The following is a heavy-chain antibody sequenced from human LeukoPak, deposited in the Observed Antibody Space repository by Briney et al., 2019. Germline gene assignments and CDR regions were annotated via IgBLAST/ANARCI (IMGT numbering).Heavy chain of an antibody. D-gene: IGHD5-12*01. CDR1: GGTFSSYA. CDR3: ARAITYYYYYYYMDV. CDR2: IIPIFGTA. Sequence: SVKVSCKASGGTFSSYAISGVRQAPGQGLEWMGGIIPIFGTANYAQKFQGRVTITADESTSTAYMELSSLRSEDTAVYYCARAITYYYYYYYMDVWGKGTTVTVSS. J-gene: IGHJ6*03. V-gene: IGHV1-69*01.